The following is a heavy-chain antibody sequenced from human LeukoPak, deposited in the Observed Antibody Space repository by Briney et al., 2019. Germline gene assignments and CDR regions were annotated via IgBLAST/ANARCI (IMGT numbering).Heavy chain of an antibody. D-gene: IGHD1-26*01. J-gene: IGHJ4*02. V-gene: IGHV4-39*01. CDR2: IYYSGHT. Sequence: PSETLSLTCTVSGAPITTSNHYWGWIRQTPGKTLEWIANIYYSGHTLYNPSLKSRALISVATSSNQFSLRLTSVTAADTAVYYCAAPSGPTYYSPVDFWGQGTSVSVSS. CDR3: AAPSGPTYYSPVDF. CDR1: GAPITTSNHY.